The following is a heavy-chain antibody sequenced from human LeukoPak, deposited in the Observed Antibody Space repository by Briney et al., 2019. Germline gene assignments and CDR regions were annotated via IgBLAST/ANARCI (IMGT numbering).Heavy chain of an antibody. D-gene: IGHD3-10*01. CDR2: ISSSGSTI. Sequence: PGGSLRLSCAASGFTFSSYEMNWVRQAPGKGLEWVSYISSSGSTIYYADSVKGRFTISRDSAKNSLYLQMNSLRAEDTAVYYCAQLGEENYFDYWGQGTLVTVSS. V-gene: IGHV3-48*03. J-gene: IGHJ4*02. CDR3: AQLGEENYFDY. CDR1: GFTFSSYE.